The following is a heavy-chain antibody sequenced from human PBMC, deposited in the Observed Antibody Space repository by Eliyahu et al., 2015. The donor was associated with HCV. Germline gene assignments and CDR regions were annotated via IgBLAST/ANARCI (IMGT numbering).Heavy chain of an antibody. J-gene: IGHJ4*02. CDR2: MWYDGSQK. Sequence: QVQLVESGGGVVQPGTSLRLSCAASGFTFSNHGMHWVRQAPGKGLGWVAVMWYDGSQKYYADSVKGRFTISRDNSKNTLFLQMNSLRAEDTAVYYCARGESRFGDSTPGLWGQGTLVTVFS. CDR3: ARGESRFGDSTPGL. D-gene: IGHD3-10*01. V-gene: IGHV3-33*01. CDR1: GFTFSNHG.